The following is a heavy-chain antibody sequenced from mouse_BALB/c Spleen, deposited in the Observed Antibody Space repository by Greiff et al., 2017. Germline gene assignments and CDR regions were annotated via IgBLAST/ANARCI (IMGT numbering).Heavy chain of an antibody. CDR2: IWGDGST. J-gene: IGHJ3*01. D-gene: IGHD2-4*01. CDR3: ARRGYYDYDAWFAY. CDR1: GFSLTGYG. V-gene: IGHV2-6-7*01. Sequence: VQRVESGPGLVAPSQSLSITCTVSGFSLTGYGVNWVRQPPGKGLEWLGMIWGDGSTDYNSALKSRLSISKDNSKSQVFLKMNSLQTDDTARYYCARRGYYDYDAWFAYWGQGTLVTVSA.